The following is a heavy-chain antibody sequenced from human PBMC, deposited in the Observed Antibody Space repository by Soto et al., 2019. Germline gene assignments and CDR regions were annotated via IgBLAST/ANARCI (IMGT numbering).Heavy chain of an antibody. J-gene: IGHJ4*02. D-gene: IGHD3-3*01. CDR2: ISYDGSNK. Sequence: QVQLVESGGGVVQPGRSLRLSCTASGFTFSSYAMHWVRQAPGKGLEWVAVISYDGSNKYYADSVKGRFTISRDNSKNPRYLQMNSLRAKDTAVYYCARDKSDLRFLEWSYYFAYWGQGTLVTVSS. CDR3: ARDKSDLRFLEWSYYFAY. V-gene: IGHV3-30-3*01. CDR1: GFTFSSYA.